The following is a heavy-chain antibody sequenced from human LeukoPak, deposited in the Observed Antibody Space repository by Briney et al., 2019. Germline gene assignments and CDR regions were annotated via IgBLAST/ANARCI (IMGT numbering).Heavy chain of an antibody. V-gene: IGHV3-7*01. Sequence: PGGSLRLSCVASGFTFSQSTMTWVRQAPGKGPEWVAKIHEDGTQIHYVDSVKGRFTISRDNAKNSLFLQMNSLRVEDTAVYYCATGGAPGGRFENWGQGMLVTVSS. CDR3: ATGGAPGGRFEN. D-gene: IGHD1-26*01. CDR1: GFTFSQST. CDR2: IHEDGTQI. J-gene: IGHJ4*02.